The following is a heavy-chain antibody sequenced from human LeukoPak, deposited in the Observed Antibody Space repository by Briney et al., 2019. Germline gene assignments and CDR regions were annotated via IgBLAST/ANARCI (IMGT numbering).Heavy chain of an antibody. J-gene: IGHJ4*02. Sequence: GGSLRLSCAASGFTFSSYSMNWVRQAPGKGLEWISSISSTSTYIYYADSLKGRFTISRDNAKNSLYLQMNSLRAEDTAVYYCARDRAAAARQPVDYWGQGTLVTVSS. D-gene: IGHD6-13*01. CDR2: ISSTSTYI. CDR3: ARDRAAAARQPVDY. V-gene: IGHV3-21*01. CDR1: GFTFSSYS.